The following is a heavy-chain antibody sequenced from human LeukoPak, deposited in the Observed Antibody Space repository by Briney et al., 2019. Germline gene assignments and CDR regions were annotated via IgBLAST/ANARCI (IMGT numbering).Heavy chain of an antibody. D-gene: IGHD3/OR15-3a*01. Sequence: AGGSLRLSCAASGFTFSSYSMTWVLQAPGKGLEWVSSISSSSSYIYYADSVKGRFTISRDNAKNSLYLQMNSLRAEDTAVYYCARRTQIDYWGQGTLVTVSS. CDR1: GFTFSSYS. V-gene: IGHV3-21*01. CDR2: ISSSSSYI. CDR3: ARRTQIDY. J-gene: IGHJ4*02.